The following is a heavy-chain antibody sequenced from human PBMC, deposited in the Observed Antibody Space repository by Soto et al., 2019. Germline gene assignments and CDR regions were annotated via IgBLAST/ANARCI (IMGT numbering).Heavy chain of an antibody. CDR3: VRDNIVGGTDLFDY. D-gene: IGHD1-26*01. CDR2: TYYRSKWYN. V-gene: IGHV6-1*01. J-gene: IGHJ4*02. CDR1: GDSVSSNSAA. Sequence: PSQTLSLTCAISGDSVSSNSAAWHWIRQSPSRGFEWLGRTYYRSKWYNDYAISVKSRITINPDTSKNQFSLQLNSVTPGDTAVYYCVRDNIVGGTDLFDYWGQGTLVTVSS.